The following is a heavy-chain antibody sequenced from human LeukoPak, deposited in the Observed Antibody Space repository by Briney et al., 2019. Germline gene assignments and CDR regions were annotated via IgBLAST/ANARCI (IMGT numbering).Heavy chain of an antibody. Sequence: PGGSLRLSCAASGLTFSTSEMNWVRQAPGKGLAWISYISSRGRTIFYADSVKGRFIISRDNAKNSLYLQMNSLRAEDTAVYYCARDSGGHNYALDGFDIWGQGTMVTVSS. D-gene: IGHD5-24*01. V-gene: IGHV3-48*03. J-gene: IGHJ3*02. CDR2: ISSRGRTI. CDR3: ARDSGGHNYALDGFDI. CDR1: GLTFSTSE.